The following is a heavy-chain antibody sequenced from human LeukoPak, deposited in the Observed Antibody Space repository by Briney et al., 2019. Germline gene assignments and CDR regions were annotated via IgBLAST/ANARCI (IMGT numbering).Heavy chain of an antibody. CDR1: VYTLTELS. CDR2: FDPEDGET. V-gene: IGHV1-24*01. CDR3: ATVSSYYDSSGQKGFDY. D-gene: IGHD3-22*01. Sequence: ASVKVSCKVSVYTLTELSMHWVRQAPGKGLEWMGGFDPEDGETIYAQKFQGRVTMTEDTSTDTAYMELSSLRSEDTAVYYCATVSSYYDSSGQKGFDYWGQGTLVTVSS. J-gene: IGHJ4*02.